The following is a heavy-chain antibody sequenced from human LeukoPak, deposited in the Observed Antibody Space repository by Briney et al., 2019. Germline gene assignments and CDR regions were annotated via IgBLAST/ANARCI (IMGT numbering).Heavy chain of an antibody. CDR1: GYTFTSYY. V-gene: IGHV1-46*01. CDR3: ARDGSSSWAFDY. D-gene: IGHD6-13*01. CDR2: INPSGGST. Sequence: ASVKVSCKASGYTFTSYYMHWVRQAPGQGLEWMGIINPSGGSTVYAQNFQGRVTMTRDTSTSTVYMELSSLRAEDTAVYYCARDGSSSWAFDYWGQGTLVTVSS. J-gene: IGHJ4*02.